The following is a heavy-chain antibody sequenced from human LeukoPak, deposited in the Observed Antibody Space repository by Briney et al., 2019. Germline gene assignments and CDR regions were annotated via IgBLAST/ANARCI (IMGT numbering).Heavy chain of an antibody. CDR2: ISAGGGST. Sequence: GGSLRLSCAASGFTFSSYAMSWVRQTPGKGLEWVSGISAGGGSTDYADSVRGRFTVSRDNSRNTLYLQMNSLRSEDTAVYYCAKDLYASANYRFDSWGPGTLVTVSS. V-gene: IGHV3-23*01. D-gene: IGHD3-10*01. J-gene: IGHJ4*02. CDR1: GFTFSSYA. CDR3: AKDLYASANYRFDS.